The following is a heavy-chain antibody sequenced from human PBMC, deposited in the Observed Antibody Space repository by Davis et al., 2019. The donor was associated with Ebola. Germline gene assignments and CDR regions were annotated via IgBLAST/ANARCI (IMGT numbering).Heavy chain of an antibody. J-gene: IGHJ4*02. D-gene: IGHD1-26*01. CDR2: ITPIFGTA. CDR3: AREIAVGATTVY. V-gene: IGHV1-69*06. Sequence: SVPVSCQASVGTFSSYAISWVRQAPAQGLEWMGGITPIFGTANYAQKFQGRVTITAGKSTSTAYMELSSLRSEDTAVYYCAREIAVGATTVYWGQGTLVTVSS. CDR1: VGTFSSYA.